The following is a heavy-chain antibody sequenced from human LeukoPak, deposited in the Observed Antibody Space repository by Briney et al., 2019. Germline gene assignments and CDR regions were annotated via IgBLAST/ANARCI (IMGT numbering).Heavy chain of an antibody. V-gene: IGHV4-4*02. CDR3: AREGGPYRPLDY. Sequence: SETLSLTCGVSGGSISTTNWWTWVRQPPREGLEWIGEVHLSGRTHYNPSLESRVTMSVDMSENHISLRPTSVTAADTAVYYCAREGGPYRPLDYSGQGTLVTVSS. CDR1: GGSISTTNW. CDR2: VHLSGRT. J-gene: IGHJ4*02.